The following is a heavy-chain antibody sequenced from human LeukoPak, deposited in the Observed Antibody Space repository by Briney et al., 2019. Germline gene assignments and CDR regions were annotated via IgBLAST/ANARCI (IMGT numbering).Heavy chain of an antibody. V-gene: IGHV3-7*03. D-gene: IGHD6-19*01. Sequence: GGSLRLSCAASGFSFSNHWMIWVRQAPGKGLEWVATINPDGTEKRYVDSVKGRFTISRDNGKNSLYLRMSSLRAEDTAVYYCVRDDRGIAVGSRDHGAQGTLVTVSS. CDR1: GFSFSNHW. CDR3: VRDDRGIAVGSRDH. CDR2: INPDGTEK. J-gene: IGHJ4*02.